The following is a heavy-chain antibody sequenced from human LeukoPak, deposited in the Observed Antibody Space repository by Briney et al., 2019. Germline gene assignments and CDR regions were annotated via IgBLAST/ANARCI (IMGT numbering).Heavy chain of an antibody. CDR1: GYTFTGYY. CDR2: INPNSGGT. V-gene: IGHV1-2*02. Sequence: GASVKVSCKASGYTFTGYYMHWVRQAPGQGLEWMGWINPNSGGTKYAQKFQGRVTMTRDTSISTAYMELSRLRSDDTAVYYCARGCSTVHLASDWGQGTLVTVSS. J-gene: IGHJ4*02. CDR3: ARGCSTVHLASD. D-gene: IGHD4-11*01.